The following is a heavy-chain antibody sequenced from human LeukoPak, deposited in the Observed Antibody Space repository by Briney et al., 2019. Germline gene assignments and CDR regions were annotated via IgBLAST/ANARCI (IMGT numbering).Heavy chain of an antibody. V-gene: IGHV4-61*02. CDR1: GGSISSGSYY. CDR3: ARLMCYYGSGSYYYYFDF. D-gene: IGHD3-10*01. Sequence: SETLSLTCTVSGGSISSGSYYWSWIRQPAGKGLEWIGRIYTSGSTNYNPSLKSRVTISVDTSKNQFSLKLSSVTAADTAVYYCARLMCYYGSGSYYYYFDFWGQGTLVTVSS. CDR2: IYTSGST. J-gene: IGHJ4*02.